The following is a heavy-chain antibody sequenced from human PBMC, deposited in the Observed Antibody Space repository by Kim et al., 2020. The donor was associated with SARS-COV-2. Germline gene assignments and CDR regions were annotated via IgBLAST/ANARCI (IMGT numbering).Heavy chain of an antibody. CDR1: SGSISSSTYY. V-gene: IGHV4-39*07. CDR2: VYYSGST. CDR3: ARRRDCGGTCYSNGEYFQD. J-gene: IGHJ1*01. D-gene: IGHD2-15*01. Sequence: SETLSLTCTVSSGSISSSTYYWGWIRQPPGKGLEWIGSVYYSGSTYYSPSLRSRVTISIDTSRNQFSLKLTSVTAADTAVYFCARRRDCGGTCYSNGEYFQDWGQGTLVTVSS.